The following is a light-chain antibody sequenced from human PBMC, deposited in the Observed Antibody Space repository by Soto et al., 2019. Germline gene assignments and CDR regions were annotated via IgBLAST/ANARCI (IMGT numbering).Light chain of an antibody. CDR3: QQYNSYVA. Sequence: DIQMTQSPSTLSASVGHRVTITCRASQSISTWLAWYQQKPGKAPKLLVYKATSLESGVPSSFSGSGAGTEFTLNISSLQPDDFASYYCQQYNSYVAFGQGTKVEIK. J-gene: IGKJ1*01. CDR2: KAT. V-gene: IGKV1-5*03. CDR1: QSISTW.